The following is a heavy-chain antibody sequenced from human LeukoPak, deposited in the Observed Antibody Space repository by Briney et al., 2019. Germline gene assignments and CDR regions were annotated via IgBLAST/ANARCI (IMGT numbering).Heavy chain of an antibody. V-gene: IGHV1-18*01. D-gene: IGHD1-26*01. CDR1: GYTFTSRA. Sequence: ASVKVSCRASGYTFTSRAISWMRQAPGQGLEWMGWISTYNANTNYAQKLQGRVTMTTDTSTNTVYMELRSLRFDDTAVYYCARDLAGIVGVTAWFDPWGQGTLVTVSS. CDR2: ISTYNANT. J-gene: IGHJ5*02. CDR3: ARDLAGIVGVTAWFDP.